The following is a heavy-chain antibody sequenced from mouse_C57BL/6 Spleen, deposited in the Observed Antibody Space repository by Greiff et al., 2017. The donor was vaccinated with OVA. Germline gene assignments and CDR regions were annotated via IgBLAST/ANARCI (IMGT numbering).Heavy chain of an antibody. Sequence: EVQRVESGPGLVKPSQSLSLTCSVTGYSITSGYYWNWIRQFPGNKLEWMGYISYDGSNNYNPSLKNRISITRDTSKNQFFLKLNSVTTEDTATYYCARVFTTVVATPWYFDVWGTGTTVTVSS. CDR2: ISYDGSN. D-gene: IGHD1-1*01. V-gene: IGHV3-6*01. J-gene: IGHJ1*03. CDR3: ARVFTTVVATPWYFDV. CDR1: GYSITSGYY.